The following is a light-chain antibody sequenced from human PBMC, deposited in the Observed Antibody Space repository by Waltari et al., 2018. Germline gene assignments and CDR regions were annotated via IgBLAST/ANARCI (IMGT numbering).Light chain of an antibody. Sequence: EIVLTQSPGTLSLSPGEGATLSCRASQIVTGALAWYQQKPGQAPRLLIYHAYNRATGIPERFSGSGSGTDFSLTISRLEPEDFAVYYCQHYLRLPVTFGQGTKVEI. V-gene: IGKV3-20*01. CDR2: HAY. CDR3: QHYLRLPVT. J-gene: IGKJ1*01. CDR1: QIVTGA.